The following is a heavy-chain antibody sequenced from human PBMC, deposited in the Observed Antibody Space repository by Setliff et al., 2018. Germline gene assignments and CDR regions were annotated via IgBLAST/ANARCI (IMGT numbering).Heavy chain of an antibody. Sequence: PSETLSLTCTVSGGSISSYYWSWIRQPAGKGLEWIGHIYIGGSTDYNPSLRSRVTISLDTSKNQFSLKLNSVTAADMAVYYCAREQWLDPPGYYSMDVWAKGTTVTVSS. CDR2: IYIGGST. D-gene: IGHD6-19*01. J-gene: IGHJ6*03. V-gene: IGHV4-4*07. CDR3: AREQWLDPPGYYSMDV. CDR1: GGSISSYY.